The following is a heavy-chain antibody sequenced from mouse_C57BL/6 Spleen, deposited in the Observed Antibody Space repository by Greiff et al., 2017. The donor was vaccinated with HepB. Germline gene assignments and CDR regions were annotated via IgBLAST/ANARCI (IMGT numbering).Heavy chain of an antibody. CDR3: ALLWYGSSWDYFDY. CDR2: IDPANGNT. CDR1: GFNIKNTY. J-gene: IGHJ2*01. Sequence: EVQGVESVAELVRPGASVKLSCTASGFNIKNTYMHWVKQRPEQGLEWIGRIDPANGNTKYAPKFQGKATITADTSSNTAYLQLSSLTSEDTAIYYCALLWYGSSWDYFDYWGQGTTLTVSS. D-gene: IGHD1-1*01. V-gene: IGHV14-3*01.